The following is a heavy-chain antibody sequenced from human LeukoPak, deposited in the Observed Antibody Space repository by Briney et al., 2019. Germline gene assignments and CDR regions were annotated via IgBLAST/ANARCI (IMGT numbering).Heavy chain of an antibody. CDR1: GFTFSNYA. J-gene: IGHJ4*02. V-gene: IGHV3-23*01. D-gene: IGHD3-22*01. CDR3: PKPCYYDGSGPDLNFDY. CDR2: ISGSGGST. Sequence: PGGSLRLSCAASGFTFSNYAMNWVRQAPGKGLEWVSGISGSGGSTYYADSVRGRFTISRDNSKNTLYLQMNSLTAEDTAVYDCPKPCYYDGSGPDLNFDYWGQGTLVTVSS.